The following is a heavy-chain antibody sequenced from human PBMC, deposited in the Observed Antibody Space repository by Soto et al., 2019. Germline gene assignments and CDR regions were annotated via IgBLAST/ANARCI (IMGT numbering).Heavy chain of an antibody. Sequence: SETLSLTGTVSGGSVSSGNYYWSWIRQPPGKGLEWIGYFYYTGSTNYNPSLKSRVTISIDASKNQFSLRLSSVTAADTAVYYCARSMYYSDGSNYSPFDYWGQGTLVTVSS. CDR1: GGSVSSGNYY. CDR2: FYYTGST. D-gene: IGHD3-22*01. V-gene: IGHV4-61*01. J-gene: IGHJ4*02. CDR3: ARSMYYSDGSNYSPFDY.